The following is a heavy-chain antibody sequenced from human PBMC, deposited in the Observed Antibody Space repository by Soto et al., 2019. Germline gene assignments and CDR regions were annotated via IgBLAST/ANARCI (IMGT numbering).Heavy chain of an antibody. CDR3: ATLWGQD. D-gene: IGHD3-10*01. CDR1: GGSISSSSYY. Sequence: QLQLQESGPGLVKPSETLSLTCTVSGGSISSSSYYWGWIRQPPGKGLEWIGRIYYSGSTYYNPPLKSRVPISVDPSKNQSSPKLSSVTAADTAVYYCATLWGQDWGQGTLVTVSS. V-gene: IGHV4-39*01. CDR2: IYYSGST. J-gene: IGHJ4*02.